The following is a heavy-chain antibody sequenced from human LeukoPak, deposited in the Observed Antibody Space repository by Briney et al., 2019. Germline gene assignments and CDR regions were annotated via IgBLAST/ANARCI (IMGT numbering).Heavy chain of an antibody. CDR2: INAGNGNT. CDR1: GYTFTSYA. J-gene: IGHJ6*02. CDR3: ARDWVTGSGSYYYYGMDV. V-gene: IGHV1-3*01. Sequence: ASVKVSCKASGYTFTSYAMHWVRQAPGQRLEWMGWINAGNGNTKYSQKFQGRVTITRDTSASTAYMELSSPRSEDTAVYYCARDWVTGSGSYYYYGMDVWGQGTTVTVSS. D-gene: IGHD1-26*01.